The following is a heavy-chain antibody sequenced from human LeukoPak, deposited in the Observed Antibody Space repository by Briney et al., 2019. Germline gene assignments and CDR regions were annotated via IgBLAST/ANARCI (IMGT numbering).Heavy chain of an antibody. CDR3: ARDSAVAGNPLPDWYFDL. CDR2: INPNSGGT. CDR1: GYTFIRYY. Sequence: ASVKVSCKASGYTFIRYYMHWVRQAPGQGLEWMGWINPNSGGTNYAQKFQGWVTMTRDTSISTAYMELSRLRSDDTAVYYCARDSAVAGNPLPDWYFDLWGRGTLVTVSS. D-gene: IGHD6-19*01. J-gene: IGHJ2*01. V-gene: IGHV1-2*04.